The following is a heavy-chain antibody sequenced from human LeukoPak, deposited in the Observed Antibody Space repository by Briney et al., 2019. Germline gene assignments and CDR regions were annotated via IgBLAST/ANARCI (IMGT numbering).Heavy chain of an antibody. CDR2: INHSGST. V-gene: IGHV4-34*01. D-gene: IGHD3-3*01. CDR3: ARNSILYYDFWSGPTAGNWFDP. Sequence: SETLSLTCAVYGGSFSGYYWSWIRQPPGKGLEWIGEINHSGSTNYNPSLKSRVTISVDTSKNQFSLKLSSATAADTAVYYCARNSILYYDFWSGPTAGNWFDPWGQGTLVTVSS. CDR1: GGSFSGYY. J-gene: IGHJ5*02.